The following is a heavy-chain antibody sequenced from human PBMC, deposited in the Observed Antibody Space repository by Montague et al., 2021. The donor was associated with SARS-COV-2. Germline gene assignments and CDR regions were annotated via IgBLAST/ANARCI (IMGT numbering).Heavy chain of an antibody. V-gene: IGHV3-23*03. Sequence: SRRLSCAASGFTFSSYAMSWVRQAPGKGLEWVSVIYSGGSSTYYADSVKGRFTISRDNSKNTLYLQMNSLRAEDTAVYYCAKGARIFVWEPTQYNWFDPWGQGTLVTVSS. D-gene: IGHD1-26*01. CDR2: IYSGGSST. CDR3: AKGARIFVWEPTQYNWFDP. CDR1: GFTFSSYA. J-gene: IGHJ5*02.